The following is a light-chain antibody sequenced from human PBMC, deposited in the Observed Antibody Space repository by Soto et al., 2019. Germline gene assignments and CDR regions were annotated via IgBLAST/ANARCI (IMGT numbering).Light chain of an antibody. CDR3: QQYNSFST. CDR1: QSISSW. Sequence: DIQMTQSPSTLSASVGDRVTITCRASQSISSWLAWYQQKPGKAPKLLIYDASTLEGGVPSRFSGSGSGTEFTLTISRLQPDDCATYYCQQYNSFSTFGQGTKVEIK. V-gene: IGKV1-5*01. J-gene: IGKJ1*01. CDR2: DAS.